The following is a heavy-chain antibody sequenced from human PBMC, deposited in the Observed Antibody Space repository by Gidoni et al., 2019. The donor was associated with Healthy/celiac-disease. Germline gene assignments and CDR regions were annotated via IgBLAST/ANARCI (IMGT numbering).Heavy chain of an antibody. CDR1: GGSFSGYY. D-gene: IGHD3-3*01. CDR3: ASFKYYDCWSGRRGYYMDV. J-gene: IGHJ6*03. CDR2: INHSGST. V-gene: IGHV4-34*01. Sequence: QVQLQQWGAGLLKPSETLSLTCAVYGGSFSGYYWRWIRQPPGKGLEWIGEINHSGSTNYNPSLKSRVTISVETSKNQFSLKLSSVTAADTAVYYCASFKYYDCWSGRRGYYMDVWGKGTTVTVSS.